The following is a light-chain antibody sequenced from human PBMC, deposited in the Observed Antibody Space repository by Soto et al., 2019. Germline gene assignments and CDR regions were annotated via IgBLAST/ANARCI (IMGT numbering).Light chain of an antibody. Sequence: QPVLTQPASVSRSPGQAITFSCTGTSSDVGSYDYVSWHQQHPGKAPKLIIYDVNNRPSGVPSRFSGSKSGNTASLIISGLQTEDEADYYCCAYSTSGTHVFGTGTKVPVL. CDR1: SSDVGSYDY. J-gene: IGLJ1*01. CDR3: CAYSTSGTHV. CDR2: DVN. V-gene: IGLV2-14*03.